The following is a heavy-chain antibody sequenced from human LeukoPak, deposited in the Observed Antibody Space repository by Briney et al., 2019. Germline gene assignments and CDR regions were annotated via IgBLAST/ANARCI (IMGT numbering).Heavy chain of an antibody. D-gene: IGHD6-25*01. Sequence: TGGSLRLSCAASGFTFSGYDMHWVRQATGKGLEWVSGIGIPSDTYYPGSVKGRFTISRENAKNSFYLQMNSLRVEDTAVYYCVRAHVAAGLALDLWGQGTMVTVSS. J-gene: IGHJ3*01. CDR1: GFTFSGYD. CDR3: VRAHVAAGLALDL. V-gene: IGHV3-13*01. CDR2: IGIPSDT.